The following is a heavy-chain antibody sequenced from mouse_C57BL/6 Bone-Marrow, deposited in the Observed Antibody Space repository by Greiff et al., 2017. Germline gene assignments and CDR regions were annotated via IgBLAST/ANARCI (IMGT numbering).Heavy chain of an antibody. D-gene: IGHD1-1*01. V-gene: IGHV1-59*01. J-gene: IGHJ2*01. CDR2: IDPSDSYT. Sequence: QVQLKQPGAELVRPGTSVKLSCKASGYTFTSYWMHWVKQRPGQGLEWIGVIDPSDSYTNYNQKFKGKATLTVDTSSSTAYMQLSSLTSEDSAVYYCARSGHYYGSRDYWGQGTTLTVSS. CDR3: ARSGHYYGSRDY. CDR1: GYTFTSYW.